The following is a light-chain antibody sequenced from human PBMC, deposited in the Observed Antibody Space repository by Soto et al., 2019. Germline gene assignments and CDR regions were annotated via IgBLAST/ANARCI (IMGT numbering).Light chain of an antibody. CDR3: QQRSNWPLT. J-gene: IGKJ4*01. V-gene: IGKV3-11*01. CDR2: DAS. CDR1: QSLTNPY. Sequence: ENVLTQSPGTLSLSPGDRATLFCRARQSLTNPYIAWYQQKPGQAPRLLIYDASNRATGIPARFSGSGSGTDFTLTISSLEPEDFAVYYCQQRSNWPLTFGGGTKVDIK.